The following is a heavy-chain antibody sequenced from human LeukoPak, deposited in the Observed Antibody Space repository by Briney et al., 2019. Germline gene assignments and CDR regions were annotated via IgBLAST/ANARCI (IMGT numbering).Heavy chain of an antibody. D-gene: IGHD6-13*01. J-gene: IGHJ4*02. V-gene: IGHV3-48*03. CDR1: GFIFSDYE. CDR2: ISSSGLTI. Sequence: GGSLRLSCAASGFIFSDYEMNWVRQAPGRGLEWVSYISSSGLTITYSDSVKGRFSISRDDAKKSLYLQMNSLRAEDTAVYYCASCIAAATDYWGQGTLVTVSS. CDR3: ASCIAAATDY.